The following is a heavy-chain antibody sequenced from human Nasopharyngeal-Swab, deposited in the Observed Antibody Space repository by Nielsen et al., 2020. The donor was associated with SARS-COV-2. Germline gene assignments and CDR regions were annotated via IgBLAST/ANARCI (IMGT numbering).Heavy chain of an antibody. D-gene: IGHD3-10*01. CDR1: GFTFSRYS. CDR3: ARDVMVRGVIAHYYHYGMDV. V-gene: IGHV3-48*02. Sequence: GGSLRLSCAASGFTFSRYSMTWVRQAPGKGLEWFSYITSSSSTIYYADSVKGRFTISRDNAKNSLYLQMNSLRDEDTAVYYCARDVMVRGVIAHYYHYGMDVWGQGTTVSVSS. J-gene: IGHJ6*02. CDR2: ITSSSSTI.